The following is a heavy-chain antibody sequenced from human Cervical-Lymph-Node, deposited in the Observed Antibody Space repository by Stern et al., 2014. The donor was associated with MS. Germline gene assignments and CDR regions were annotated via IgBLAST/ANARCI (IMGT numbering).Heavy chain of an antibody. CDR3: ARAYTYYSNSAGY. V-gene: IGHV1-69*12. Sequence: QDQLVQSGAEVKKPGSSVKVSCKASGGSFSSYEITWVRQAPGQGLEWMGGIIPTFETPSYTQKFQDRVTISADESTSTVYMELSSLKSEDTAIYFCARAYTYYSNSAGYWGQGTLVTVSS. CDR2: IIPTFETP. D-gene: IGHD3-10*01. J-gene: IGHJ4*02. CDR1: GGSFSSYE.